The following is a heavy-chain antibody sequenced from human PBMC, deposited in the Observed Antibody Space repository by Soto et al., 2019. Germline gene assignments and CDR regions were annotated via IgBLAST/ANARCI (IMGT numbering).Heavy chain of an antibody. V-gene: IGHV5-51*01. Sequence: GESLKISCMGSGYSFTSYWIGWVRQMPGKGLEWMGIIYPGDSDTRYSPSFQGQVTISADKSISTAYLQWSSLKASDTAMYYCATRTTTTFIVRLFYYYDVLHFCPQRTTVTVSS. CDR2: IYPGDSDT. CDR1: GYSFTSYW. CDR3: ATRTTTTFIVRLFYYYDVLHF. J-gene: IGHJ6*02. D-gene: IGHD1-26*01.